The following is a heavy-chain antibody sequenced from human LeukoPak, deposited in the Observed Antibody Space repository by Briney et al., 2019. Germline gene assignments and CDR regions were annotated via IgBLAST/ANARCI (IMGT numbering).Heavy chain of an antibody. CDR2: IWYDGSNK. CDR1: GFTFSSYG. J-gene: IGHJ4*02. Sequence: GGSLRLSCAASGFTFSSYGMHWVRQAPGKGLEWVAVIWYDGSNKYYADSVKGRFTISRDNSKNTLYLQMNSLRAEDTAVYYCARDIEPGIGGYWGQGTLVTVSS. D-gene: IGHD6-13*01. CDR3: ARDIEPGIGGY. V-gene: IGHV3-33*01.